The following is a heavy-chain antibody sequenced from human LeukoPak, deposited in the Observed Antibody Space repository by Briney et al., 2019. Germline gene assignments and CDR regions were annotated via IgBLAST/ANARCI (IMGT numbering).Heavy chain of an antibody. CDR2: INHSGST. CDR3: ARRAPYYGSGSYYSLSTPFDY. CDR1: GGSFSGYY. D-gene: IGHD3-10*01. Sequence: SETLSLTCAVYGGSFSGYYWSWIRQPPGKGLEWIGEINHSGSTNYNPSLKSRVTISVDTSKNQFSLQLSSVTAADTAVYYCARRAPYYGSGSYYSLSTPFDYWGQGTLVTVSS. J-gene: IGHJ4*02. V-gene: IGHV4-34*01.